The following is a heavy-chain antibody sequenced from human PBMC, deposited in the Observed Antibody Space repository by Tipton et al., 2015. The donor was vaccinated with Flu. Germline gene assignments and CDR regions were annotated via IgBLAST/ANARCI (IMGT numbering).Heavy chain of an antibody. Sequence: TLSLTCTVSGGSLSGYYWSWIRQPAGKGLEWIGRIYTRGSTNYNPSLKSRVTMSVDTSKNQFSLKLSSVTAADTAVYYCARGGAGITMVRGATYYYYYMDVWGKGTTVTVSS. J-gene: IGHJ6*03. CDR3: ARGGAGITMVRGATYYYYYMDV. CDR1: GGSLSGYY. D-gene: IGHD3-10*01. V-gene: IGHV4-4*07. CDR2: IYTRGST.